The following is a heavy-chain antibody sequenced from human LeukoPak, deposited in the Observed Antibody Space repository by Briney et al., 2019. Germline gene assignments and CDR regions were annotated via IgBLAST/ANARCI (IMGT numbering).Heavy chain of an antibody. V-gene: IGHV3-48*03. D-gene: IGHD5-18*01. CDR3: AREGTAMVSFDY. J-gene: IGHJ4*02. CDR1: GFTFSSYE. Sequence: GGSLRLSCAASGFTFSSYEMNWVRQAPGKRLEWVSYISSGGNTIYYADSVKGRFTISRDNAKNSLYLQMNSLRAEDTAVYYCAREGTAMVSFDYWGQGTLVTVSS. CDR2: ISSGGNTI.